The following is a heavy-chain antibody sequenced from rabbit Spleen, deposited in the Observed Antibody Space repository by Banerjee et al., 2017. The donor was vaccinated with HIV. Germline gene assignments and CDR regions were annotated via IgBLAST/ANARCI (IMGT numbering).Heavy chain of an antibody. CDR2: IDPVFGST. CDR3: TKDLPGSGYYLNL. CDR1: GFSFSNKA. Sequence: QEQLVESGGGLVQPEGSLKLSCTASGFSFSNKAVMCWVRQAPGKGLEWIGYIDPVFGSTYYANWVNGRFTISSHNAQNTVDLQMNSLTAADTATYFCTKDLPGSGYYLNLWGQGTLVTVS. J-gene: IGHJ4*01. D-gene: IGHD8-1*01. V-gene: IGHV1S47*01.